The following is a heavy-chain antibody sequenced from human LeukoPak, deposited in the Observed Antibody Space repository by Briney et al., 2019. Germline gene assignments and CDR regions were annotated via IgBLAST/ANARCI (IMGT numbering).Heavy chain of an antibody. CDR3: ARGVTTASAAFDI. D-gene: IGHD4-17*01. CDR2: INHSGST. J-gene: IGHJ3*02. CDR1: GGSFSDYY. V-gene: IGHV4-34*01. Sequence: SETLSLTCAVYGGSFSDYYWSWIRQPPGKGLEWIGEINHSGSTNYNPSLKSRVTISVDTSKNQFSLKLSSVTAADTAVYYCARGVTTASAAFDIWGQGTMVTVSS.